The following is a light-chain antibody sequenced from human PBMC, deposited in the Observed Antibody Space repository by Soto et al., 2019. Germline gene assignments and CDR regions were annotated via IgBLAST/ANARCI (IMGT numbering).Light chain of an antibody. CDR3: QQRSNWPRSIT. J-gene: IGKJ5*01. V-gene: IGKV3-11*01. Sequence: EIVLTQSPATLSLSPVERATLSCRASQSVSSYLAWYQQKPGQAPRLLIYDASNRATGIPARFSGSGCGTDFTLTISSLEPEDFAVYYCQQRSNWPRSITFGQGTRLEIK. CDR2: DAS. CDR1: QSVSSY.